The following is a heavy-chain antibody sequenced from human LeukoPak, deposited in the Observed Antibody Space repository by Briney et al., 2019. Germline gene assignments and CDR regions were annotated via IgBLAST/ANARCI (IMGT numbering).Heavy chain of an antibody. Sequence: GGSLRLSCAASGFTFSSYAMSWVRQAPGKGLEWVSAITASGGSTYYADSVKGRFTISRDNSKNTLYLQMNSLRAEDTAVYYCAKYYDSSGYYYVDYWGQGTLVTVSS. J-gene: IGHJ4*02. V-gene: IGHV3-23*01. CDR1: GFTFSSYA. CDR2: ITASGGST. CDR3: AKYYDSSGYYYVDY. D-gene: IGHD3-22*01.